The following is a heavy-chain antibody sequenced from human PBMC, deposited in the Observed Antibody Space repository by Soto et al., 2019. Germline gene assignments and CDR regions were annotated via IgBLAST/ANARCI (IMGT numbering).Heavy chain of an antibody. J-gene: IGHJ6*02. CDR2: IIPIFGTA. V-gene: IGHV1-69*01. D-gene: IGHD2-15*01. CDR3: ASPVSGKTLYCGMDV. CDR1: GGTFSSYA. Sequence: QVQLVQSGAEVKKPGSSVKVSCKASGGTFSSYAISWVRQAPGQGLEWMGGIIPIFGTANYAQKFQGRVTITADESTSTADMELGSLGSEDTAVYYCASPVSGKTLYCGMDVWGQGTTVTVSS.